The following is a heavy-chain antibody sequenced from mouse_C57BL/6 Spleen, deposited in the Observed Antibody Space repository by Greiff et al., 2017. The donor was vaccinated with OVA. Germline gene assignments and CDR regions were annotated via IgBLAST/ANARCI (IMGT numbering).Heavy chain of an antibody. V-gene: IGHV5-4*01. Sequence: EVKVVESGGGLVKPGGSLKLSCAASGFTFSSYAMSWVRQTPEKRLEWVATISDGGSYTYYPDNVKGRFTISRDNAKNNLYLQMSHLKSEDTAMYYCAREGPSGTFAYWGQGTLVTVSA. CDR1: GFTFSSYA. CDR2: ISDGGSYT. CDR3: AREGPSGTFAY. D-gene: IGHD3-2*02. J-gene: IGHJ3*01.